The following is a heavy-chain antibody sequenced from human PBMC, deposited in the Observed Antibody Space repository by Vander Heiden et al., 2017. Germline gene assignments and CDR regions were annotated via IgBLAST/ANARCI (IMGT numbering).Heavy chain of an antibody. Sequence: EVQLVESGGGLVKPGGSLRLSCAASGFTFSNAWMSWVRQAPGKGLEWVGRIKSKTDGGTTDYAAPVKGRFTISRDDSKNTLYLQMNSLKTEDTAVYYCTFIPLLGGNESDAFDIWGQGTMVTVSS. CDR2: IKSKTDGGTT. CDR1: GFTFSNAW. J-gene: IGHJ3*02. V-gene: IGHV3-15*01. CDR3: TFIPLLGGNESDAFDI. D-gene: IGHD2-15*01.